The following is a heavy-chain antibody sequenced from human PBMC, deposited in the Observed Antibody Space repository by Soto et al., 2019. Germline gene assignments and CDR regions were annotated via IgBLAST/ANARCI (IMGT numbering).Heavy chain of an antibody. CDR2: IWFDGSDK. CDR3: ARGPYDFWSGYYSDY. D-gene: IGHD3-3*01. Sequence: QVQLVESGGGVVQPGRSLRLSCAASGFTFSTYGMHWVRQAPGKGLEWVALIWFDGSDKYYTESVKGRFTISRDNSRSTVYLQMNSLRAEDTAVYYCARGPYDFWSGYYSDYWGQGTLVTVSS. V-gene: IGHV3-33*01. J-gene: IGHJ4*02. CDR1: GFTFSTYG.